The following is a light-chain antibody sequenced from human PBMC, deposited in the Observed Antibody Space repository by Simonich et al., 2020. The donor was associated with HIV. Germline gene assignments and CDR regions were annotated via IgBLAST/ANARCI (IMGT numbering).Light chain of an antibody. CDR1: QSICGS. Sequence: EIVLIQSPDFQSVTPKEKVTITCRANQSICGSLHWYQQKPDPSPKHLIKYVTQSVSGVPSRFSGSESGTDFTLTINSLEAEDAATYYCHQSSSLPYTFGQGTKLEI. CDR2: YVT. V-gene: IGKV6-21*01. J-gene: IGKJ2*01. CDR3: HQSSSLPYT.